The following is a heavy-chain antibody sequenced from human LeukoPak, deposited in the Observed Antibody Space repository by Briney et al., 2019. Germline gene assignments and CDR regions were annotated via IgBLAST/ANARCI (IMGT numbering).Heavy chain of an antibody. D-gene: IGHD1-26*01. CDR1: GFTFSHYA. CDR2: ISYDGSHQ. J-gene: IGHJ4*02. CDR3: ARARNGTLKY. Sequence: PGRSLRLSCAASGFTFSHYAMHWVRQAPGKGLEWVAVISYDGSHQYPADSVKGRLTISRDNSRHTLYLQMNSLRPEDTAVYYCARARNGTLKYWGQGTLVTVSS. V-gene: IGHV3-30*01.